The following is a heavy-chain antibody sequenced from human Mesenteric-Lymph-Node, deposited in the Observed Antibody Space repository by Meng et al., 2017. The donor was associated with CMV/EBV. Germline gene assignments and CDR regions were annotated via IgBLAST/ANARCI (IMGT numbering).Heavy chain of an antibody. CDR3: ARGFCTPTKCSIGTMDV. V-gene: IGHV3-53*01. CDR2: IYRGGNT. Sequence: LSLTCAASGFTFSTTWMSWVRQAPGEGPEWVSTIYRGGNTYYADSVEGRFSISRDSSENTLYLQLNSLRADDTAVYYCARGFCTPTKCSIGTMDVWGQGTTVTVSS. CDR1: GFTFSTTW. D-gene: IGHD2-8*01. J-gene: IGHJ6*02.